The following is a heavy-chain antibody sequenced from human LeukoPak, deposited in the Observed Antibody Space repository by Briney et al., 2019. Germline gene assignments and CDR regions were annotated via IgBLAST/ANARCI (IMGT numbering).Heavy chain of an antibody. V-gene: IGHV4-59*02. CDR2: VYYTGST. CDR1: GGSVSRDF. CDR3: ASGYGDYWFDP. D-gene: IGHD4-17*01. Sequence: SETLPLTCTVSGGSVSRDFWSWIRQPPGKGLEWIGYVYYTGSTNYNPSLKSRVTMSIDTSKNQFSLRLSSVTAADTAVYYCASGYGDYWFDPWGQGTLVTVSS. J-gene: IGHJ5*02.